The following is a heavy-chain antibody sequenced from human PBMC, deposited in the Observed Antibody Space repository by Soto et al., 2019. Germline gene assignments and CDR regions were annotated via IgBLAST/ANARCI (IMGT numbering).Heavy chain of an antibody. J-gene: IGHJ5*02. D-gene: IGHD2-2*01. CDR2: IIPIFGTA. CDR1: GGTFSSYA. CDR3: AREGVRYCSSTSCWGWFDP. V-gene: IGHV1-69*01. Sequence: QVQLVQSGAEVQKPGSSVKVSCKASGGTFSSYAISWVRQAPGQGLEWMGGIIPIFGTANYAQKFQGRVTITADESTSTAYMELSSLRSEDTAVYYCAREGVRYCSSTSCWGWFDPWGQGTLVTVSS.